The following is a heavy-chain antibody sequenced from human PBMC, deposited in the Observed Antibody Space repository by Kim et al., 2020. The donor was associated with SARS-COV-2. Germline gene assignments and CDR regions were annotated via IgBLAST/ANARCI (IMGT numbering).Heavy chain of an antibody. CDR3: ARDLVGFDY. V-gene: IGHV4-59*01. J-gene: IGHJ4*02. D-gene: IGHD2-15*01. CDR2: ST. Sequence: STNKHPTPKSRVTISVDTSKHTFSLKLGSVSAADTAVYYCARDLVGFDYWGQGTLVTVSS.